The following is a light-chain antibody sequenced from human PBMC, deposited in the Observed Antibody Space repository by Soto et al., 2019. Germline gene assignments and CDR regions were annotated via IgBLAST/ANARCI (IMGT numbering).Light chain of an antibody. J-gene: IGLJ2*01. V-gene: IGLV2-14*01. Sequence: ALTQPASVSGSPGQSITISCSGTSRDIGAYNLVSWYQQPPGKAPKLLIYEVRNRPSGISYRFSGSKSGTTASLTISSLLPEDEADYYCSTYTSRSTLVFGGGTKVTVL. CDR1: SRDIGAYNL. CDR2: EVR. CDR3: STYTSRSTLV.